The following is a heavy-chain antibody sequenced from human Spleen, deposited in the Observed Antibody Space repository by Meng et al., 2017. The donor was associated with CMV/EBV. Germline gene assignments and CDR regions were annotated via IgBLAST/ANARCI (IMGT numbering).Heavy chain of an antibody. J-gene: IGHJ3*02. D-gene: IGHD1-14*01. CDR3: AGPDHMGSSRHDPFDI. CDR1: GASIRSNY. V-gene: IGHV4-59*01. Sequence: ESLKISCTVSGASIRSNYWSWSRRPPGKGLEYIGSISYTGYIEYNPSLKGRVTISLDTSRNRFSLKLTSVTAADTAMYFCAGPDHMGSSRHDPFDIWGQGTLVTVSS. CDR2: ISYTGYI.